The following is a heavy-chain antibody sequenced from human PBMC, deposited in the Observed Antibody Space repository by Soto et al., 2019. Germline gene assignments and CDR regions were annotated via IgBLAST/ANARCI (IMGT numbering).Heavy chain of an antibody. CDR1: GGTFSRYA. CDR2: ITPMFGTA. V-gene: IGHV1-69*12. D-gene: IGHD6-19*01. Sequence: QVQLVQSGAEVKKYGSSVKVSCKASGGTFSRYAISWVRQAPGQGLEWMGGITPMFGTANYAQKFQGRVTITADESTSXAYMELGSLRSDDRAVYYCAQPLGLAVAGPGRFDLWGRGTLVTVSS. J-gene: IGHJ2*01. CDR3: AQPLGLAVAGPGRFDL.